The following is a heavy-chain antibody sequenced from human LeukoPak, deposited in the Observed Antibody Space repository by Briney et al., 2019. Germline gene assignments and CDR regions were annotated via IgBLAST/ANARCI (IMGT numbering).Heavy chain of an antibody. D-gene: IGHD6-19*01. CDR2: VNHSGST. CDR3: ARGRGAVAGYFDY. CDR1: GGSFSGYY. J-gene: IGHJ4*02. Sequence: SETLSLTCAVYGGSFSGYYWSWIRQPPGKGLEWIGEVNHSGSTNYNPSLKSRVAISVDTSKNQFSLKLSSVTAADTAVFHCARGRGAVAGYFDYWGQGALVTVSS. V-gene: IGHV4-34*01.